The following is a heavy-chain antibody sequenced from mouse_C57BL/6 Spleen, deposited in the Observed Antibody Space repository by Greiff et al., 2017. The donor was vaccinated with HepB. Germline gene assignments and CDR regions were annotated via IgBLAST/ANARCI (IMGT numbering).Heavy chain of an antibody. V-gene: IGHV5-6*01. Sequence: EVKLVESGGDLVKPGGSLKLSCAASGFTFSSYGMSWVRQTPDKRLEWVATISSGGSYTYYPDSVKGRFTISRDNAKNTLYLQMSSLKSEDTAMYYCARFPDGYSFDDWGQGTTLTVSS. CDR1: GFTFSSYG. CDR2: ISSGGSYT. CDR3: ARFPDGYSFDD. D-gene: IGHD2-3*01. J-gene: IGHJ2*01.